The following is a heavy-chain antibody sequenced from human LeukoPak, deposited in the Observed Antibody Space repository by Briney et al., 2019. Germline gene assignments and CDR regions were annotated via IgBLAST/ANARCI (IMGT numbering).Heavy chain of an antibody. CDR2: INHSGST. V-gene: IGHV4-34*01. J-gene: IGHJ5*02. CDR1: GGSISNYY. Sequence: SETLSLTCTVSGGSISNYYWSWIRQPPGKGLEWIGEINHSGSTNYNPSLKSRVTISVDTSKNQFSLKLSSVTAADTAVYYCARRSGYSSGWYRAAVNWFDPWGQGTLVTVSS. CDR3: ARRSGYSSGWYRAAVNWFDP. D-gene: IGHD6-19*01.